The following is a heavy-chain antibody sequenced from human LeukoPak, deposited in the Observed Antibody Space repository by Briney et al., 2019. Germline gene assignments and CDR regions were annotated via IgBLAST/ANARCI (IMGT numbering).Heavy chain of an antibody. CDR2: IYSGGST. V-gene: IGHV3-53*01. Sequence: PGGSLRLSCAASGFTVSSNYMSWVRQAPGKGLEWVSVIYSGGSTYYADSVKGRFTISRDNSKNTLYLQMNSLRAEDTAVYYCARDRGGYSYGSLDYWGQGALVTVSS. CDR3: ARDRGGYSYGSLDY. D-gene: IGHD5-18*01. J-gene: IGHJ4*02. CDR1: GFTVSSNY.